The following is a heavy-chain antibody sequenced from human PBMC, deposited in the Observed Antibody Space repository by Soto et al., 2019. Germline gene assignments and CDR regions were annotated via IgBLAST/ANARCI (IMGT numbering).Heavy chain of an antibody. CDR2: ISGSGGST. V-gene: IGHV3-23*01. Sequence: GGSLRLSCAASGFTFSSYAMSWVRQAPGKGLEWVSAISGSGGSTYYADSVKGRFTISRDNSKNTLYLQMNSLRAEDTAVYYCAKGSSAGDYRTLDYWGQGTLVTVSS. CDR1: GFTFSSYA. CDR3: AKGSSAGDYRTLDY. J-gene: IGHJ4*02. D-gene: IGHD4-17*01.